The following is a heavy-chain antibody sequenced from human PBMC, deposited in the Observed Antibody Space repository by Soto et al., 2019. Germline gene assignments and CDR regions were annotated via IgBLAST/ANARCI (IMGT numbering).Heavy chain of an antibody. V-gene: IGHV1-69*06. CDR3: ASRLYDILTGYSQVPLFDI. J-gene: IGHJ3*02. D-gene: IGHD3-9*01. CDR1: GGTFSSYA. Sequence: SVKVSCKASGGTFSSYAISWVRQAPGQGLEWMGGIIPIFGTANYAQKFQGRVTITADKSTSTAYMELSSLRSEDTAVYYCASRLYDILTGYSQVPLFDIWGQGTMVTVSS. CDR2: IIPIFGTA.